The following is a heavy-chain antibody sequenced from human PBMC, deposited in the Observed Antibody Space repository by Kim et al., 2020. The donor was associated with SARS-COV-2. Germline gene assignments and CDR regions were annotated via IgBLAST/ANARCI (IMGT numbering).Heavy chain of an antibody. CDR2: ISPYNGNT. J-gene: IGHJ4*02. CDR3: ARGGVQIWSQYYXXX. D-gene: IGHD5-18*01. Sequence: ASVKVSCKASGYTFTSYGISWVRQAPGQGLEWMGWISPYNGNTNYAQKFQGRVTMTTDTSTSTAYMELRSLRSDDTAVYYCARGGVQIWSQYYXXXWGQRTLXTXSS. V-gene: IGHV1-18*01. CDR1: GYTFTSYG.